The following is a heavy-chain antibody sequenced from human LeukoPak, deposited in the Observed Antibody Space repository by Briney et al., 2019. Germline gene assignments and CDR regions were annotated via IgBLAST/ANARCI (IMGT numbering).Heavy chain of an antibody. V-gene: IGHV4-39*01. J-gene: IGHJ4*02. CDR3: ARGNRDDYVWGSYRYDY. Sequence: SETLSLTCTVSGGSISSSSYYWGWIRQPPGKGLEWIGSIYYSGSTYYNPSLKSRVTISVDTSKNQFSLKLSSLTAADTAVYYCARGNRDDYVWGSYRYDYWGQGTLVTVSS. CDR2: IYYSGST. D-gene: IGHD3-16*02. CDR1: GGSISSSSYY.